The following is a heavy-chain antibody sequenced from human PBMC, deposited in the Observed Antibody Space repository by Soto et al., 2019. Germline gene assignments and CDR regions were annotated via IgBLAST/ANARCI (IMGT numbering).Heavy chain of an antibody. CDR3: AKDTNGDLDF. D-gene: IGHD7-27*01. CDR2: ISWDGGST. CDR1: GYTFDDYT. Sequence: EVQLVESGGVVVQPGGYLRLSCAASGYTFDDYTMHWVRQAPGKGLEWVSLISWDGGSTYYADSVKGRFTISRDNSKNSLYLQMNSLRTEDTALYYCAKDTNGDLDFWGLGTLVTVSS. V-gene: IGHV3-43*01. J-gene: IGHJ4*02.